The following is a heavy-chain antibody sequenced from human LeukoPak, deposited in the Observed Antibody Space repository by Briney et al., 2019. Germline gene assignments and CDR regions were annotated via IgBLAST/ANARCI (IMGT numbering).Heavy chain of an antibody. V-gene: IGHV3-30*14. D-gene: IGHD4/OR15-4a*01. CDR1: GFTFSSYA. J-gene: IGHJ3*02. CDR2: ISYDGSNK. CDR3: ARTMEMLFDI. Sequence: GGSLRLSCAASGFTFSSYAMHWVRQAPGKGLEWVAVISYDGSNKYYADSVKGRFTISRDNSKNTLYLQMNSLRAEDTAVYYCARTMEMLFDIWGQGTMVTVSS.